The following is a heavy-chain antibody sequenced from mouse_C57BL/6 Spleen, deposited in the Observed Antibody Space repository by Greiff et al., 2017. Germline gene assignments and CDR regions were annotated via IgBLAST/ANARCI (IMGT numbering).Heavy chain of an antibody. CDR1: GYTFTDYY. CDR3: ARENDYCFDY. CDR2: INPNNGGT. D-gene: IGHD2-4*01. Sequence: VQLQQSGPELVKPGASVKISCKASGYTFTDYYMNWVKQSHGKSLEWIGNINPNNGGTSYNQKFKGKATLTVDKSSSPAYMELRSLTSEDSAVYYCARENDYCFDYWGQGTTLTVSS. J-gene: IGHJ2*01. V-gene: IGHV1-26*01.